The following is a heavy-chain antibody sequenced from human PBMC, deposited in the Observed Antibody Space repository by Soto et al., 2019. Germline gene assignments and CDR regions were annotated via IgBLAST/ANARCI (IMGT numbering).Heavy chain of an antibody. CDR3: ARVIAARRKKTAYYFDY. CDR2: ISSSSSYI. D-gene: IGHD6-6*01. CDR1: GFTFSSYS. J-gene: IGHJ4*02. Sequence: GGSLRLSCAASGFTFSSYSMNWVRQAPGKGLEWVSSISSSSSYIYYADSVKGRFTIPRDNAKNSLYLQMNSLRAEDTAVYYCARVIAARRKKTAYYFDYWGQGTLVTVSS. V-gene: IGHV3-21*01.